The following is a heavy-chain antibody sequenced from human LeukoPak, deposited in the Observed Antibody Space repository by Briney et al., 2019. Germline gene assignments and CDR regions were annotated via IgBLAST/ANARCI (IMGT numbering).Heavy chain of an antibody. CDR1: GGSISSGGYS. Sequence: SGTLSLTCAVSGGSISSGGYSWSWIRQPPGRGLEWIGYIYHSGSTYYNPSLKSRVTISVDTSKNQFSLKLSSVTAADTAVYYCARGQLLAPYFDYWGQGTLVTVSS. CDR3: ARGQLLAPYFDY. V-gene: IGHV4-30-2*05. CDR2: IYHSGST. J-gene: IGHJ4*02. D-gene: IGHD2-2*01.